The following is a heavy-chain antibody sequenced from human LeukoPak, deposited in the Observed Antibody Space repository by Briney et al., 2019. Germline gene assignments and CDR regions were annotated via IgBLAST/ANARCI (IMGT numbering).Heavy chain of an antibody. V-gene: IGHV3-33*01. D-gene: IGHD6-6*01. CDR2: IWYEGSNK. CDR1: GFTFSSSG. Sequence: GGSLRLSCAASGFTFSSSGMHWVRQGPGKGLGGVAVIWYEGSNKYYADSAKGRFTISRDNSKKTLYLQMNSLRAEDTAVYYCARDSSSYFSSSEFDYWGQGTLVTVSS. J-gene: IGHJ4*02. CDR3: ARDSSSYFSSSEFDY.